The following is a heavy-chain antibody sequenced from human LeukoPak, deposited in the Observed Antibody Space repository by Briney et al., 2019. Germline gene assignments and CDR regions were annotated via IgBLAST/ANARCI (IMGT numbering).Heavy chain of an antibody. D-gene: IGHD3-3*01. J-gene: IGHJ4*02. V-gene: IGHV3-21*01. Sequence: KPGGSLRLSCAASGFTFSSYTMNWVRQAPGKGLEWVSSMTSSSHSYYADSVKGRFTISRDNAKNSLFLQMNSLRAEDTAVYYCARDLDVWSGYKDYWGQGTLVTVSS. CDR3: ARDLDVWSGYKDY. CDR2: MTSSSHS. CDR1: GFTFSSYT.